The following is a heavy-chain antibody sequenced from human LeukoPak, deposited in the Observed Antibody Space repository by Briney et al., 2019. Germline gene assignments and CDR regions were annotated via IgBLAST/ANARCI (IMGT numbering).Heavy chain of an antibody. J-gene: IGHJ4*02. CDR2: ISAYNGST. D-gene: IGHD3-10*01. V-gene: IGHV1-18*04. CDR1: GYTITSYG. Sequence: ASVKVSCKASGYTITSYGISWVRQAPGQGLEWMGWISAYNGSTNYAQKLQGRVTMTTDTSTSTAYMELRSLRSDDTAVYYCARDLEYYYGSGSYYFDYWGQGTLVTVSS. CDR3: ARDLEYYYGSGSYYFDY.